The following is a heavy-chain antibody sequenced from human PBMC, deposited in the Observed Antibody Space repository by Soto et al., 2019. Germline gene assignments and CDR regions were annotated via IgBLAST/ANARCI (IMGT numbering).Heavy chain of an antibody. Sequence: SETLSLTCTVSGGCMSSYYWSWIRQPPGKGLEWIGYIYYSGSTNYNPSLKSRVTISVDTSKNQFSLKLSSVTAADTAVYYCARRYSNYFQFDYWGQGTLVTV. D-gene: IGHD4-4*01. CDR3: ARRYSNYFQFDY. CDR1: GGCMSSYY. CDR2: IYYSGST. J-gene: IGHJ4*02. V-gene: IGHV4-59*01.